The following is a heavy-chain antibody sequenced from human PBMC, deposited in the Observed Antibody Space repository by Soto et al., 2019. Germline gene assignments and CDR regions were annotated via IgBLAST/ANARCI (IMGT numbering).Heavy chain of an antibody. V-gene: IGHV3-48*02. J-gene: IGHJ4*02. CDR2: ISTNSRTI. CDR1: GFTFSSYS. D-gene: IGHD1-26*01. Sequence: EVQLVESGGGLVQPGGSLRLSCVASGFTFSSYSMNWVRQAPGKGLEWVSYISTNSRTIHYADSVKGRFTISGDNAKNSLYLQMNSLRDEDTAVYYCARDFAWAFDYWGQGTLLTVSP. CDR3: ARDFAWAFDY.